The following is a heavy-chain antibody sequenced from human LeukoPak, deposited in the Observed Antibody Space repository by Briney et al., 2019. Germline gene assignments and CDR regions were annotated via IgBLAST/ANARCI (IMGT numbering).Heavy chain of an antibody. J-gene: IGHJ4*02. Sequence: GASVTVSFKASGYTFTNYAMNWVRQAPGKGLEGMGWINTKTGNPTYVQGFRGRFVFSLDTSVSTAYLQISSLKAEDTAVYYCARDRVLLWFGESYYFDYWGQGTLVTVSS. D-gene: IGHD3-10*01. CDR3: ARDRVLLWFGESYYFDY. CDR1: GYTFTNYA. V-gene: IGHV7-4-1*02. CDR2: INTKTGNP.